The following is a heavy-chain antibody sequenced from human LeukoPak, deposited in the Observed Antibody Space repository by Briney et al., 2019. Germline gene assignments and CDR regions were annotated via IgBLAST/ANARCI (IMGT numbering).Heavy chain of an antibody. Sequence: PGGSLRLSCEASGFAFSFYAMNWLRQAPGKGLEWVSTINANSGTRSYAASVRGRFTISRDNSKNTLYLQLNTLRADDTAVYYRTKHIGGCQALTAAWFAPWGQGTLVVVSS. CDR2: INANSGTR. CDR3: TKHIGGCQALTAAWFAP. CDR1: GFAFSFYA. V-gene: IGHV3-23*01. D-gene: IGHD2-21*02. J-gene: IGHJ5*01.